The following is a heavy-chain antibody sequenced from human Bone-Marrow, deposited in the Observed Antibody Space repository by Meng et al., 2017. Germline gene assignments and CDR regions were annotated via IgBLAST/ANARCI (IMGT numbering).Heavy chain of an antibody. V-gene: IGHV1-18*01. Sequence: ASVKVSCKASGYTFTSYGISWVRQAPGQGLEWMGWISAYNGNTNYAQKLQGRVTMTTDTSTSTAYMELRSLRSDDTAVYYCARSNYDIWTGYYIWWFDPWGQGTLVTVSS. J-gene: IGHJ5*02. CDR3: ARSNYDIWTGYYIWWFDP. CDR2: ISAYNGNT. CDR1: GYTFTSYG. D-gene: IGHD3-9*01.